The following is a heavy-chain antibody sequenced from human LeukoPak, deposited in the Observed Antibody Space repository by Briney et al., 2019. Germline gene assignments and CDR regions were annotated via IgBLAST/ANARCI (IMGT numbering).Heavy chain of an antibody. CDR2: ISSDGRST. J-gene: IGHJ4*02. CDR1: GFTFSSYW. CDR3: AKSGRVCSGGSCYQEYFDY. V-gene: IGHV3-74*01. Sequence: GGSLRLSCEASGFTFSSYWMHWVRQAPGKGLVWVSRISSDGRSTNYADSVKGRFTISRDNANNTLYLQMNSLRAEDTAVYYCAKSGRVCSGGSCYQEYFDYWGQGTLVTVSS. D-gene: IGHD2-15*01.